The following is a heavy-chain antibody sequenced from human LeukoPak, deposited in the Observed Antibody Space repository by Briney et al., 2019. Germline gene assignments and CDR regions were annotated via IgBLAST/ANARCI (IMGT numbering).Heavy chain of an antibody. Sequence: GASVKVSCKASGYTFTGYYIHWVRQAPGQGLEWMGWINPHSGGTNYAQKLQGRVTMTTDTSTSTAYIELRSLRSDDTAVYYCARDQYYDSKGWFDPWGQGTLVTVSS. CDR3: ARDQYYDSKGWFDP. D-gene: IGHD3-22*01. J-gene: IGHJ5*02. V-gene: IGHV1-2*02. CDR2: INPHSGGT. CDR1: GYTFTGYY.